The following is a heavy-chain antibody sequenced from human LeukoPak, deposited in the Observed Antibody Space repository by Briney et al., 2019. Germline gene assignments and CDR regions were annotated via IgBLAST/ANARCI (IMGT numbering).Heavy chain of an antibody. CDR3: ARGLRVGATIDY. D-gene: IGHD1-26*01. CDR2: IYYSGST. J-gene: IGHJ4*02. Sequence: SETLSLTCTVSGGSISSYYWSWIRQPPGKGLEWIGYIYYSGSTNYNPSLKSRVTISVDTSKNQFSLKLSSVTAADTAVYYCARGLRVGATIDYWGQGTLVTVSS. V-gene: IGHV4-59*12. CDR1: GGSISSYY.